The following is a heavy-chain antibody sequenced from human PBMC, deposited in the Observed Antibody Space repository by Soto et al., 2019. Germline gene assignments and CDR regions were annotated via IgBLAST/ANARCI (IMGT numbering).Heavy chain of an antibody. V-gene: IGHV4-4*02. CDR2: IYHSGST. CDR3: ARAYSSSSFFDS. D-gene: IGHD6-6*01. J-gene: IGHJ4*02. CDR1: SGSISSYNW. Sequence: ETLSLTCAVFSGSISSYNWWSWVRQPPGKGLEWIGEIYHSGSTNYNPSLKSRVTMSVDRSKNQFSLKLSSVTAADTAVYYCARAYSSSSFFDSWGQGTLVTVSS.